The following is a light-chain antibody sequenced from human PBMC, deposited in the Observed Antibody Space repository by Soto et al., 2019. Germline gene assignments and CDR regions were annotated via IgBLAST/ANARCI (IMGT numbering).Light chain of an antibody. Sequence: DIQMTQSPSTLSASVGDRVTITCRASQSISSWLAWYQQKPGKAPKLLIFNAATLESGVPSRFFGSGSGTEFTLSISSPQPDDFGTYYCQQYSDFSTFGQGTKVEIK. CDR3: QQYSDFST. CDR2: NAA. V-gene: IGKV1-5*01. CDR1: QSISSW. J-gene: IGKJ1*01.